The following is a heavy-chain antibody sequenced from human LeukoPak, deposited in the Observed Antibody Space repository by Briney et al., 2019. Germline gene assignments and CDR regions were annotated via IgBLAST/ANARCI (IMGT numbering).Heavy chain of an antibody. Sequence: GASVKVSCKASGYTFTSYYMHWVRQAPGQGLEWMGIINPSGGSTSYAQKFQGRVTMTRDTSISTAYMELSRLRSDDTAVYYCARAGKIMITMVRGALASSDGFDIWGQGKMVTVSS. CDR3: ARAGKIMITMVRGALASSDGFDI. CDR1: GYTFTSYY. CDR2: INPSGGST. D-gene: IGHD3-10*01. J-gene: IGHJ3*02. V-gene: IGHV1-46*01.